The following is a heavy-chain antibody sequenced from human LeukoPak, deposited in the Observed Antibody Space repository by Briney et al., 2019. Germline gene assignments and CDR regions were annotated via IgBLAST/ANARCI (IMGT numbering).Heavy chain of an antibody. V-gene: IGHV1-46*01. D-gene: IGHD2-21*02. CDR3: ARDIRSCGGDCYYFDY. CDR2: INPSDGNT. J-gene: IGHJ4*02. Sequence: ASVKVSCKASGYTFTSYYMHWVRQAPGQGLEWMGIINPSDGNTTYAQKFQGRVTMTRDTSTSTVYMEMSSLRSEDTAVYYCARDIRSCGGDCYYFDYWGQGTLVTVSS. CDR1: GYTFTSYY.